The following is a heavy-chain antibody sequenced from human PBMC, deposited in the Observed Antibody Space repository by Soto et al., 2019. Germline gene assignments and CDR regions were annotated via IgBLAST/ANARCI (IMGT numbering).Heavy chain of an antibody. CDR2: IIPILGIA. CDR3: ARDGAAGGTGGEQLVMFLYWYYFDY. D-gene: IGHD6-6*01. V-gene: IGHV1-69*08. Sequence: QVQLVQSGAEVKKPGSSVKVSCKASGGTFSSYTISWVRQAPGQGLEWMGRIIPILGIANYAQKFQGRVTITADKSTSTAYMELSSLRSEDTAVYYCARDGAAGGTGGEQLVMFLYWYYFDYWGQGTLVTVSS. CDR1: GGTFSSYT. J-gene: IGHJ4*02.